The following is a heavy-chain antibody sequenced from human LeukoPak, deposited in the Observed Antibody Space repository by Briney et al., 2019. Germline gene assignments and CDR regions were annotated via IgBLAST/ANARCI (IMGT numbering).Heavy chain of an antibody. Sequence: GGSLRLSCAASGFTFSNAWMNWVRQAPGKGLEWIGRIRSKTDGGTTDHAAPVKGRFTISRDDTKNMWYLQMNSLKTEDTALYYCNTWTDLYKYWGQGTLVTVSS. CDR2: IRSKTDGGTT. J-gene: IGHJ4*02. CDR1: GFTFSNAW. D-gene: IGHD3-10*01. V-gene: IGHV3-15*01. CDR3: NTWTDLYKY.